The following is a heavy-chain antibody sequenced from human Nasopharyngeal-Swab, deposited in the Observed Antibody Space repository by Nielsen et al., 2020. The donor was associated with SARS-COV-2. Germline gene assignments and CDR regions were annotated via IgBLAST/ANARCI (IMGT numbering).Heavy chain of an antibody. V-gene: IGHV4-34*01. Sequence: WIRQPPGKGLEWIGEINHSGSTNYNPSLKSRVTISVDTSKNQFSLKLSSVTAADTAVYYRARAGDYVWGSYRYGRGPHDAFDIWGQGTMVTVSS. CDR2: INHSGST. CDR3: ARAGDYVWGSYRYGRGPHDAFDI. D-gene: IGHD3-16*02. J-gene: IGHJ3*02.